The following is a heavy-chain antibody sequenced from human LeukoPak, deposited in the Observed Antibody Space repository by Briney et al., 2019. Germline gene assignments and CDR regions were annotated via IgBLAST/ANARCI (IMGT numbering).Heavy chain of an antibody. CDR2: IHHSGST. V-gene: IGHV4-4*02. CDR1: GGSISSGSW. D-gene: IGHD4-17*01. Sequence: SETLSLTCAVSGGSISSGSWWGWIRQPPGKGLEWIGEIHHSGSTNYNPSLKSRVTLSVDKSKNQLSLRLTSVSAADTAVYYCARGGDYRFDYWGQGTLVTVSS. CDR3: ARGGDYRFDY. J-gene: IGHJ4*02.